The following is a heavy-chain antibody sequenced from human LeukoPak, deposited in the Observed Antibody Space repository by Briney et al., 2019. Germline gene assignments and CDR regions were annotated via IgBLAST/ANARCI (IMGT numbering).Heavy chain of an antibody. CDR2: ISAYNGNT. CDR1: GYTFTSYG. J-gene: IGHJ6*02. D-gene: IGHD1-26*01. Sequence: ASVKVSCKASGYTFTSYGISWVRQAPGQGLEWMGWISAYNGNTNYAQKLQGRVTMTTDISTSTAYMELRSLRSDDTAVYYCARGYAQWELLVDYYGMDVWGQGTTVTVSS. V-gene: IGHV1-18*01. CDR3: ARGYAQWELLVDYYGMDV.